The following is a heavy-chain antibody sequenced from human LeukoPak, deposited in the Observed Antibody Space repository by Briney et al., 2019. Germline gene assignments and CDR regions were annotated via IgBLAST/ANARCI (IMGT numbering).Heavy chain of an antibody. J-gene: IGHJ3*02. CDR2: IYPGDSDT. Sequence: GEALKISCNGSGYSFTSYWIVWVGQMPRKDLEWMGIIYPGDSDTRYSPSFQGQVTISADNSISTAYLQWSSLKASDTPMYYSVRLRSRVKIDAFDIWGQGTMVTVSS. D-gene: IGHD3-10*01. CDR1: GYSFTSYW. CDR3: VRLRSRVKIDAFDI. V-gene: IGHV5-51*01.